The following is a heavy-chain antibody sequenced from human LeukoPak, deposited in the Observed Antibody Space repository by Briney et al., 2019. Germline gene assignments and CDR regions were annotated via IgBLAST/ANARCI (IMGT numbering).Heavy chain of an antibody. CDR1: GDSIGNQY. CDR2: IYYSEYT. V-gene: IGHV4-59*11. CDR3: AGEAAAGTNFDY. J-gene: IGHJ4*02. D-gene: IGHD6-13*01. Sequence: SETLSLTCTVSGDSIGNQYWSWIRQPPEKGLEWIGYIYYSEYTKYNPSLESRVTISVDTSKNQFSLRLTSVTAADTAIYFCAGEAAAGTNFDYWGQGILVTVSS.